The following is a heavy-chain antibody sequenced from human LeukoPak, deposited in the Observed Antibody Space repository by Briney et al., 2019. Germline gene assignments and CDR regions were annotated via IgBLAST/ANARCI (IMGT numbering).Heavy chain of an antibody. D-gene: IGHD1-26*01. CDR3: VRELPGREFDY. CDR2: ISGSGGST. V-gene: IGHV3-23*01. J-gene: IGHJ4*02. CDR1: GFTFCSYA. Sequence: GGSLSLSCAASGFTFCSYAMSWVRQAPGQGLEWVSAISGSGGSTYYADSVKGRFTISRDNSKNTLYLQMNSLRAEDTAVYYSVRELPGREFDYWGQGTLVTVSS.